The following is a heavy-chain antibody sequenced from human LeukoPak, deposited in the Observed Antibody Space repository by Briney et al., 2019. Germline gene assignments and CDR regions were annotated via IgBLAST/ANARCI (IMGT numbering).Heavy chain of an antibody. V-gene: IGHV3-9*03. J-gene: IGHJ5*02. CDR2: IGWNSGSI. CDR1: GFTFDDYA. Sequence: GGSLRLSCAASGFTFDDYAMHWVRQAPGKGLDWVSGIGWNSGSIGYADSVKGRFTISRDNAKNSLYLQMNSLRAEDMALYYCAKDPSPYSSGWYSGFDPWGQGTLVTVSS. CDR3: AKDPSPYSSGWYSGFDP. D-gene: IGHD6-19*01.